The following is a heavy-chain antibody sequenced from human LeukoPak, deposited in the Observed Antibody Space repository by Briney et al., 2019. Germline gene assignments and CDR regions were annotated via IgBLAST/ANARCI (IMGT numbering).Heavy chain of an antibody. CDR3: AREDDDGYCSSTSCRKGNWFDP. V-gene: IGHV3-30-3*01. CDR1: GFTFSSYA. D-gene: IGHD2-2*03. Sequence: GGSLRLSCAASGFTFSSYAMHWVRQAPGKGLEWVAVISYDGSNKYYADSVKGRFTISRDNSKNTLYLQMNSLRAEDTAVYYCAREDDDGYCSSTSCRKGNWFDPWGQGTLVTVSS. CDR2: ISYDGSNK. J-gene: IGHJ5*02.